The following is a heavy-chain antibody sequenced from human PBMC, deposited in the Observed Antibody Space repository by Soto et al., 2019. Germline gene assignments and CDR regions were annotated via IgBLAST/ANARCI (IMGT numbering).Heavy chain of an antibody. CDR2: IGNSDI. CDR1: GFMFNIYA. CDR3: AKDRMDHNSVWDPFDF. J-gene: IGHJ3*01. V-gene: IGHV3-23*01. Sequence: PGGSLRLSCTASGFMFNIYAMIWVRQAPRKGLEWVPSIGNSDIYYADSVKGRFIVSRDNSRSTLFLQMNSLRTEDTAVYYCAKDRMDHNSVWDPFDFWGQGTMVTVSS. D-gene: IGHD2-21*01.